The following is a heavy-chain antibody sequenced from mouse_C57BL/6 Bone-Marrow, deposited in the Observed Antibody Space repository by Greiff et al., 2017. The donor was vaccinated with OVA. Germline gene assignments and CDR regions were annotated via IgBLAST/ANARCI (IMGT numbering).Heavy chain of an antibody. V-gene: IGHV1-81*01. CDR2: IYPRSGNT. CDR3: ARSRWDFDY. CDR1: GYTFTSYG. D-gene: IGHD1-1*02. J-gene: IGHJ2*01. Sequence: VKLMESGAELARPGASVKLSCKASGYTFTSYGISWVKQRTGQGLEWIGEIYPRSGNTYYNEKFKGKATLTADKSSSTAYMELRSLTSEDSAVYFCARSRWDFDYWGQGTTLTVSS.